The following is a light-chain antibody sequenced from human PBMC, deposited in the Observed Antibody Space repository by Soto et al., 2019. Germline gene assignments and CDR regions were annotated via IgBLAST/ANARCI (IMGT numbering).Light chain of an antibody. V-gene: IGKV1-33*01. Sequence: DIQMTQSPSSLPASIGDRVTITCQVTQDIGNYLNWYQQKSGKAPKVLIYDVSSLATGVPTRFSGSGFGTDFTLTISSLQPEDFATYYCQQYDNLLATFGGGTKVEI. CDR1: QDIGNY. CDR2: DVS. J-gene: IGKJ4*01. CDR3: QQYDNLLAT.